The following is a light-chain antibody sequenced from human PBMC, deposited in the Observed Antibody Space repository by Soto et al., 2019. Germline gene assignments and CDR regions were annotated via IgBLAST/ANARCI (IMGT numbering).Light chain of an antibody. Sequence: QLTQSPSSLAASVGDVVTITCRASQAISNHLNWYQHKPGNAPEVLIYAASNLEGGVPSRFSGSGSGTDFTLTIGGLQPEDFATYYCQQNNRSKYTFGQGTKVEIK. CDR2: AAS. CDR1: QAISNH. J-gene: IGKJ2*01. V-gene: IGKV1-39*01. CDR3: QQNNRSKYT.